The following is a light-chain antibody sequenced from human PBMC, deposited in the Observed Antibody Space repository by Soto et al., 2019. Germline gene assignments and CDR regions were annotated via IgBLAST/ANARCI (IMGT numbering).Light chain of an antibody. Sequence: EIVMTQSPATLSVSPGERATLSCRASQSLNDNLAWYQQKPGQAPRLLIYRASTRATGVPARFSASGSGTEFTLTISSLPSEDSAVYYCHQYSNWPPWTFGPGTKVDIK. CDR1: QSLNDN. J-gene: IGKJ1*01. CDR2: RAS. V-gene: IGKV3-15*01. CDR3: HQYSNWPPWT.